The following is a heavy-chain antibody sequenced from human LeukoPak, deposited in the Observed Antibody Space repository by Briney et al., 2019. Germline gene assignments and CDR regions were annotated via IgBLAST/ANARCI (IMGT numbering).Heavy chain of an antibody. CDR1: GYTFTSYG. CDR2: ISAYNGNT. V-gene: IGHV1-18*04. CDR3: ARDREDILTGYPDRDFDY. Sequence: GASVKVSCKASGYTFTSYGISWVRQAPGQGLEWMGWISAYNGNTNCAQKLQGRVTMTTDTSTSTAYMELRSLRSDDTAVYYCARDREDILTGYPDRDFDYWGQGTLVTVSS. D-gene: IGHD3-9*01. J-gene: IGHJ4*02.